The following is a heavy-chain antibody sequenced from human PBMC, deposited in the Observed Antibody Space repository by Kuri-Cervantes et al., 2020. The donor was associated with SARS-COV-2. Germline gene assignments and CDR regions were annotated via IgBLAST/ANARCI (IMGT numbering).Heavy chain of an antibody. CDR3: ARDPYSSSWYRYYYGMDV. D-gene: IGHD6-13*01. CDR2: ISSSSYI. CDR1: GFTFSSYS. J-gene: IGHJ6*02. V-gene: IGHV3-21*01. Sequence: GESLKISCAASGFTFSSYSMNWVRQAPGKGLEWVSSISSSSYIYYADSVKGRFTISRDNAKNSLYLQMNSLRAEDTAVYYCARDPYSSSWYRYYYGMDVWGQGTTVTVSS.